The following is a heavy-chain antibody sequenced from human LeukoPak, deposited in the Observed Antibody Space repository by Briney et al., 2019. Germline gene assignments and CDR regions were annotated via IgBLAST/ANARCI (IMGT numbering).Heavy chain of an antibody. V-gene: IGHV4-34*01. D-gene: IGHD2-21*01. J-gene: IGHJ5*02. Sequence: PSETLSLTCAVYGGSFSGYYWSWIRQPPGKGLEWIGEINHSGSTNYNPSLKSRVTISVDTSKNQFSLKLSSVTAADTAVYYCARESHSGWFDPWGQGTLVTVSS. CDR1: GGSFSGYY. CDR3: ARESHSGWFDP. CDR2: INHSGST.